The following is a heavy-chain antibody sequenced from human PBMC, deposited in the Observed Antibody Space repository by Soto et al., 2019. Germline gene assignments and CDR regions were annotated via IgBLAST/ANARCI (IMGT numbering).Heavy chain of an antibody. D-gene: IGHD3-3*01. J-gene: IGHJ4*02. CDR1: GFTLSKAW. CDR3: TTDALRFLEWFSY. CDR2: IKSDSDGGTT. Sequence: EVQLVESGGGLVKPGGSRRLSCVTSGFTLSKAWMSWVRQAPGKGLEWVGRIKSDSDGGTTDYAAPVKGRFTISRDDSKNTMYLQMNSLKTEDTAVYYCTTDALRFLEWFSYWGQGTLVTVSS. V-gene: IGHV3-15*01.